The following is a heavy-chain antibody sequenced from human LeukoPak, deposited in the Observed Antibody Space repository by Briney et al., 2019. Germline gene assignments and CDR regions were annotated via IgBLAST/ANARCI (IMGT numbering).Heavy chain of an antibody. J-gene: IGHJ4*02. CDR1: GFSLTSNA. CDR3: AKRYCSGGSCYPLDY. Sequence: GGSLSPPFAPPGFSLTSNAMAGVPRAPGRGLEGVSPFGGSGGSTYYADSVKGRFTISRDNSKNTLYLQMNSLRAEDTAVYYCAKRYCSGGSCYPLDYWGQGTLVTVSS. D-gene: IGHD2-15*01. CDR2: FGGSGGST. V-gene: IGHV3-23*01.